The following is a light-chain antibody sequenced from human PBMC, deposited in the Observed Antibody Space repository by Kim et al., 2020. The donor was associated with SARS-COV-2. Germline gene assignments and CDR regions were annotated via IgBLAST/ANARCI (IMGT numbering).Light chain of an antibody. CDR1: SNIDGTQV. Sequence: QSASVTCTVNSNIDGTQVAAWWHQRPGAPPKLLSYRNDNRPSGISERLAATRSCDTASLTISGLQPEDEADYYCSSWDSSRSAYAFGTGTKVPVL. CDR2: RND. J-gene: IGLJ1*01. CDR3: SSWDSSRSAYA. V-gene: IGLV10-54*01.